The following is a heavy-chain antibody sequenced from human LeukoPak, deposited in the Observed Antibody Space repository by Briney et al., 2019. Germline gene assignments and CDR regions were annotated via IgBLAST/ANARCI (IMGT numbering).Heavy chain of an antibody. CDR1: GFKFDDYP. D-gene: IGHD3-22*01. V-gene: IGHV3-43*02. J-gene: IGHJ4*02. CDR3: ARDRPFTYYDSTGVFDY. Sequence: GGSLRLSCAASGFKFDDYPMHWVRQAPGRGLECVSLMSGDGGGAYYNDSVKGRFTTSRENSKNSLFLQMNNLRTEDTALYFCARDRPFTYYDSTGVFDYWGQGTLVTVSS. CDR2: MSGDGGGA.